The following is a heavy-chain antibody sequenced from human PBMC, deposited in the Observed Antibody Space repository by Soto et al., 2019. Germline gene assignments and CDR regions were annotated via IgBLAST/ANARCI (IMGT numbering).Heavy chain of an antibody. Sequence: ASVKVSCKASGGTFSSYAISWVRQAPGQGLEWMGGIIPIFGTANYAQKFQGRVTITADESTSTAYMELGSLGSEDTAVYYCARFTSPVFRYFDYWGQGTLVTVSS. J-gene: IGHJ4*02. CDR1: GGTFSSYA. V-gene: IGHV1-69*13. D-gene: IGHD2-2*01. CDR3: ARFTSPVFRYFDY. CDR2: IIPIFGTA.